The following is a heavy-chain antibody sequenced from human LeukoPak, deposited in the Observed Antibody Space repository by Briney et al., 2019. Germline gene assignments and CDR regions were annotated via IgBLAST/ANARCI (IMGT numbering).Heavy chain of an antibody. V-gene: IGHV4-34*01. CDR3: ARRGRKYCSSTSCYGLDI. CDR1: GGSFSGYY. Sequence: SETLSLTCAVYGGSFSGYYWSWIRQPPGKGLEWIGEINHSGSTNYNPSLKSRVTISVDTSKNQFSLKLSSVTAADTAVYYCARRGRKYCSSTSCYGLDIWGQGTMVTVSS. D-gene: IGHD2-2*01. CDR2: INHSGST. J-gene: IGHJ3*02.